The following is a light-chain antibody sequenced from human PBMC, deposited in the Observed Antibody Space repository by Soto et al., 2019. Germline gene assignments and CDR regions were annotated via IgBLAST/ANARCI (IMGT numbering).Light chain of an antibody. CDR1: NSDIGGYNY. CDR3: SSYIRITTLDYV. Sequence: QSALTQPASVSGSPGQSITISCTGTNSDIGGYNYVSWYQHHPGKAPKLMIYEVSNRPSGVSNRFSGSKSGNTASLTISGLQAEDEADYYCSSYIRITTLDYVFGPVTKVTVL. J-gene: IGLJ1*01. V-gene: IGLV2-14*01. CDR2: EVS.